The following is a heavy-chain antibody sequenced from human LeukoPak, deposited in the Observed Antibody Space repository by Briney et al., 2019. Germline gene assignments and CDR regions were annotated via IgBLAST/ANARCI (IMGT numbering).Heavy chain of an antibody. CDR2: IYNSGST. Sequence: SETLSLTCSVSGVSISSYHWTWIRQPPGEGLEWIGHIYNSGSTNYNPSLRGRVTISLDTSKNQVSLKLSSVTAADTAMYYCARKDGDGWGQGTLVTVSS. CDR1: GVSISSYH. J-gene: IGHJ4*02. CDR3: ARKDGDG. V-gene: IGHV4-59*01. D-gene: IGHD5-24*01.